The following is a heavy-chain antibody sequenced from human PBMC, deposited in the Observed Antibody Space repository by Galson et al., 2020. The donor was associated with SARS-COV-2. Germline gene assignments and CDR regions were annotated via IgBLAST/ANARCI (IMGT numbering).Heavy chain of an antibody. D-gene: IGHD3-22*01. CDR2: IYYSGST. V-gene: IGHV4-39*01. CDR3: ARHPYTYYYDSSGYHYVYYFDY. CDR1: GGSISSSNYY. Sequence: SETLSLTCTVSGGSISSSNYYWGWIRQPPGKGLEWIGTIYYSGSTYYNPSLKSQVTISVDTSKNQFSLKLRSVTAADTAVYYCARHPYTYYYDSSGYHYVYYFDYWGQGTLVTVSS. J-gene: IGHJ4*02.